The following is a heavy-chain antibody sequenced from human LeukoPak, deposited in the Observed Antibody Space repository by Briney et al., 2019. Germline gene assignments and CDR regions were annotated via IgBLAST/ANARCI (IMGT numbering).Heavy chain of an antibody. CDR3: ARLLAGAGNGFDA. CDR1: GGSISSSTYY. V-gene: IGHV4-39*02. D-gene: IGHD6-19*01. CDR2: IYYSGDT. Sequence: SETLSLTCSVSGGSISSSTYYWAWIRQPPGKGLEWIGCIYYSGDTYYNPSLKSRATISVDTSKNHFSLRLSSVTAADTAVYYCARLLAGAGNGFDAWGQGPRVPVSS. J-gene: IGHJ4*02.